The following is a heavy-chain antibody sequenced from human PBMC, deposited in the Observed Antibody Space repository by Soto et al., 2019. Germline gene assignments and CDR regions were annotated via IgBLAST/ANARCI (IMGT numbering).Heavy chain of an antibody. J-gene: IGHJ4*02. D-gene: IGHD6-19*01. V-gene: IGHV3-23*01. CDR2: ISGSGGST. Sequence: GGSLRLSCAASGFTFSTYAMNWVRQAPGKGLEWVSAISGSGGSTYYADSVKGRFTISRDNSKNTLYLQMNSLRAEDTAVYYCAKGRDSIAVAGTMDYWGQGTLVTVSS. CDR3: AKGRDSIAVAGTMDY. CDR1: GFTFSTYA.